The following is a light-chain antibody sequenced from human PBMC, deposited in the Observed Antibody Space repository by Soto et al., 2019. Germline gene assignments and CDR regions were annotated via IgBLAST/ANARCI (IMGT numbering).Light chain of an antibody. CDR2: GAY. J-gene: IGKJ2*01. CDR3: QQDNSWPHT. V-gene: IGKV3-15*01. Sequence: EIVMTQSPANLSVSPGEGATLSCRASQSVTSNLAWYQHKPGQAPRLLIYGAYTRATGIPARFSGSGSGAEFTLTITSLQSEDFAVYYCQQDNSWPHTFGQGATLEIK. CDR1: QSVTSN.